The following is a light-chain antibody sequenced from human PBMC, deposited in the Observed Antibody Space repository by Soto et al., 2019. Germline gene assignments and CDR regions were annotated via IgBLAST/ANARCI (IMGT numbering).Light chain of an antibody. J-gene: IGKJ1*01. Sequence: EIVMTQSPVTLSVSPGERATLSCRASQSVRSNLAWYQQKPGQAPSLLIYGAFTRATGIPTRFSGTGSGTEFTLTIRSLQSEDFALYYCQQYNDWPLTFGQGTKVEIK. CDR3: QQYNDWPLT. CDR2: GAF. CDR1: QSVRSN. V-gene: IGKV3-15*01.